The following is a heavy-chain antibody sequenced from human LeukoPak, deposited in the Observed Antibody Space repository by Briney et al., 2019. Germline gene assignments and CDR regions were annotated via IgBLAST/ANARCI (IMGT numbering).Heavy chain of an antibody. CDR2: IYSGGST. CDR1: GFTVSSNY. D-gene: IGHD6-19*01. J-gene: IGHJ4*02. Sequence: GGSLRLSCAASGFTVSSNYMSWVRQAPGKGLEWVSVIYSGGSTYYADSVKGRFTISRDNSKNTLYLQMNGLRAEDTAVYYCASVAGTNYFDYWGQGTLVTVSS. V-gene: IGHV3-66*01. CDR3: ASVAGTNYFDY.